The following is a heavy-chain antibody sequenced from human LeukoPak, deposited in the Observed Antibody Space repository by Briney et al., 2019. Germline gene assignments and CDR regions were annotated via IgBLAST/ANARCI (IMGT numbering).Heavy chain of an antibody. D-gene: IGHD1-26*01. Sequence: GASVKVSCKASGGTFSSYAISWVRQAPGQGLEWMGGIIPIFGTANYAQKFQGRVTITADESMSTAYMELSSLRSEDTAVYYCARLGIVGPTPYYFDYWGQGTLVTVSS. CDR2: IIPIFGTA. CDR3: ARLGIVGPTPYYFDY. J-gene: IGHJ4*02. V-gene: IGHV1-69*13. CDR1: GGTFSSYA.